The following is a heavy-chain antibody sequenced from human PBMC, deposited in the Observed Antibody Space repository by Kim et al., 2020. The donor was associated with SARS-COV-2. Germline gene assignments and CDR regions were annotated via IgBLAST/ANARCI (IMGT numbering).Heavy chain of an antibody. CDR3: AKDWSGELRFLEWLGFDY. CDR2: ISWNSGSI. V-gene: IGHV3-9*01. Sequence: GGSLRLSCAASGFTFGDYAMHWVRQAPGKGLEWVSGISWNSGSIGYADSVKGRFTISRDNAKNSLYLQMNSLRAEDTALYYCAKDWSGELRFLEWLGFDYWGQGTLVTVSS. CDR1: GFTFGDYA. D-gene: IGHD3-3*01. J-gene: IGHJ4*02.